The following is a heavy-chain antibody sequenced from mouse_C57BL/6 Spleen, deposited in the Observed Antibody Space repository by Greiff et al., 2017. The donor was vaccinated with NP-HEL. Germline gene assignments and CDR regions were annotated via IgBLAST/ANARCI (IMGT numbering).Heavy chain of an antibody. CDR1: GFTFSDYY. V-gene: IGHV5-16*01. CDR2: INYDGSST. D-gene: IGHD2-14*01. Sequence: DVKLVESEGGLVQPGSSMKLSCTASGFTFSDYYMAWVRQVPEKGLEWVANINYDGSSTYYLDSLKSRFIISRDNAKNILYLQMSSLKSEDTATYYCARENRAMDYWGQGTSVTVSS. J-gene: IGHJ4*01. CDR3: ARENRAMDY.